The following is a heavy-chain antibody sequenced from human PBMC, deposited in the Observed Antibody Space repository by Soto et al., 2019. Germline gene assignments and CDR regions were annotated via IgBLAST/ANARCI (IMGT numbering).Heavy chain of an antibody. J-gene: IGHJ5*01. D-gene: IGHD4-17*01. CDR3: ASRLYGSNAFFDS. Sequence: SETLSLTCTVSGGSVSSNYWSWIRQPPGKGLEWIGYIYYGGSTHSNPSLKSRVVISIDTSKNQFSLKLSSVTAADTAVYYCASRLYGSNAFFDSWGQGALVTVSS. CDR2: IYYGGST. V-gene: IGHV4-59*02. CDR1: GGSVSSNY.